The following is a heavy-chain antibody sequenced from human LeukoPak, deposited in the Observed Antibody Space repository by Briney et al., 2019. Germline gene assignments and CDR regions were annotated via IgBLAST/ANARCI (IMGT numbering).Heavy chain of an antibody. CDR3: ARGLASSSGWEFDY. Sequence: GGSLRLSCAASGFTVSSNYMNWVRQTPGKGLEWVSLIYGGGSTYYADSVKGRFTISRDNSKNTLYLQMNSLRAEDTAVYYCARGLASSSGWEFDYWGQGTLVTVSS. CDR1: GFTVSSNY. J-gene: IGHJ4*02. D-gene: IGHD6-19*01. V-gene: IGHV3-53*01. CDR2: IYGGGST.